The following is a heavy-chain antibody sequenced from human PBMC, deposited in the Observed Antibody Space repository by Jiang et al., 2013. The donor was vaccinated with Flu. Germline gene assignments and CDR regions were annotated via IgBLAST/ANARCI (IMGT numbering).Heavy chain of an antibody. J-gene: IGHJ4*02. Sequence: GPGLVKPSETLSLTCTVSGASISGYYWSWIRQPPGKGLEWIAYIHSSGRSKYSPSLKSRVTVSIETSKNQFSLKVTSVTAADMAVYYCVRHEDDYSYLNWGQGKLVTVSS. V-gene: IGHV4-59*08. D-gene: IGHD4-11*01. CDR1: GASISGYY. CDR3: VRHEDDYSYLN. CDR2: IHSSGRS.